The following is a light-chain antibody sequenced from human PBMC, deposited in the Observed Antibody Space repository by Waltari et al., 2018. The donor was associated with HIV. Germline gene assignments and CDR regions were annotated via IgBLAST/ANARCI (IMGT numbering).Light chain of an antibody. J-gene: IGLJ3*02. CDR2: DVN. CDR1: RSDVGNYNF. CDR3: SSYSTSGFLL. V-gene: IGLV2-14*02. Sequence: QSALTQSPSVSASPGQSITISPPRTRSDVGNYNFVPWYQHHPDTAPKLIIYDVNKRPSGVSDRFSGFKSGDTASLIISGLQSEDEAHYYCSSYSTSGFLLFGGGTKLTVL.